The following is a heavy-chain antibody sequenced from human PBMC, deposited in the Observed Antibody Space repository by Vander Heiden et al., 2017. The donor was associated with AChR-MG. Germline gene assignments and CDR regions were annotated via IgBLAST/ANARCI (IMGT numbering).Heavy chain of an antibody. D-gene: IGHD6-19*01. CDR2: INHSGST. Sequence: QVQLQQWGAGLLKPSETLSLTCAVYGGSFSGYYWSCIRQPPGKGLEWIGEINHSGSTNYNPSLKRRVTISVDTSKNQFSLKLSSVTAADTAVYYCARGYRYSSGWCLKPRLNWFDPWGQGTLVTVSS. CDR3: ARGYRYSSGWCLKPRLNWFDP. CDR1: GGSFSGYY. J-gene: IGHJ5*02. V-gene: IGHV4-34*01.